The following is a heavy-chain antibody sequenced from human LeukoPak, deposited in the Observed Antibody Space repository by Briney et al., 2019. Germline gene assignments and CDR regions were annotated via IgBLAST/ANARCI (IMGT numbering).Heavy chain of an antibody. CDR1: GGTFSSYA. CDR2: IIPIFGTA. CDR3: ASGYYYDSSGFQFDY. D-gene: IGHD3-22*01. V-gene: IGHV1-69*13. Sequence: ASVKVSCKASGGTFSSYAISWVRQAPGQGLEWMGGIIPIFGTASYAQKFQGRVTITADESTSTAYMELSSLRSEDTAVYYCASGYYYDSSGFQFDYWGQGTLVTVSS. J-gene: IGHJ4*02.